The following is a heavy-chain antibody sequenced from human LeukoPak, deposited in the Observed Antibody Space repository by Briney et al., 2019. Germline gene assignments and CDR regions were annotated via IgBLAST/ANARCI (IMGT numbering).Heavy chain of an antibody. D-gene: IGHD4-17*01. V-gene: IGHV3-48*03. CDR2: ISSSGSTI. CDR3: ARGAPTVTPTPFXX. Sequence: GGSLRLSCATSGFTFNTYEMNWVRQAPGKGLEWVSYISSSGSTIYYADSVKGRFTISRDNAKKSLYLQMNSLRAEDTAIYYCARGAPTVTPTPFXXWGQXXLVT. CDR1: GFTFNTYE. J-gene: IGHJ4*02.